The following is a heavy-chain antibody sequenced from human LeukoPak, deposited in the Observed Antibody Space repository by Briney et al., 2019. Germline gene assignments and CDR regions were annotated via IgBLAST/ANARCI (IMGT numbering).Heavy chain of an antibody. CDR3: ARVRVGYSYGYFDY. D-gene: IGHD5-18*01. CDR1: GYTFPSYF. V-gene: IGHV1-46*01. Sequence: ASVKVSCKASGYTFPSYFMHWVRQAPGQGLEWMGIINPTGGSTTYAQKFQGRVTMTRDTSTSTVYMELSSLRSEDTAVYYCARVRVGYSYGYFDYWGQGTLVTVSS. J-gene: IGHJ4*02. CDR2: INPTGGST.